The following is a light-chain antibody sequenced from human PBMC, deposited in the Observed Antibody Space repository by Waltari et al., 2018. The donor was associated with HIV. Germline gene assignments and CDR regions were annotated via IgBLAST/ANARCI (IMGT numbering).Light chain of an antibody. J-gene: IGKJ1*01. CDR1: QSVSSW. CDR3: QQYSSYSWT. Sequence: DIQMTQSPSTLSASVGDRVTITCRASQSVSSWLAWYQQKTGKAPKVLIYKASNLESGVPSRFSGSGSRTEFTLTISSLQPDDFATYYCQQYSSYSWTFGQGTKVEIK. CDR2: KAS. V-gene: IGKV1-5*03.